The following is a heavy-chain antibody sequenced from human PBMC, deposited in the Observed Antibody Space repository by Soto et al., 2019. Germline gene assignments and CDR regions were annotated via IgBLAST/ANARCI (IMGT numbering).Heavy chain of an antibody. CDR3: ATWHEREHAYDV. V-gene: IGHV3-53*01. J-gene: IGHJ3*01. CDR2: LSDVDAS. D-gene: IGHD1-1*01. CDR1: GLSVSGKKY. Sequence: GGCLRLSCAASGLSVSGKKYVAWVRQAPGKGLEWVSALSDVDASFYADSVKGRFTTSSDSSKTTVYLQMNGLRPDDTAVYYCATWHEREHAYDVWGQGTTVTVSS.